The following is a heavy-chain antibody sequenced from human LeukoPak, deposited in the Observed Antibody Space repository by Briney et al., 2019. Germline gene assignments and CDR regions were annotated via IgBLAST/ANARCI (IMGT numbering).Heavy chain of an antibody. D-gene: IGHD3-10*01. CDR2: INPSGGST. V-gene: IGHV1-46*01. CDR1: GGTFSSYA. CDR3: ARSIRGAPYYYYGMDV. Sequence: ASVKVSCKASGGTFSSYAISWVRQAPGQGLEWMGIINPSGGSTSYAQKFQGRVTMTRDTSTSTVYMELSSLRSEDTAVYYCARSIRGAPYYYYGMDVWGQGTTVTVSS. J-gene: IGHJ6*02.